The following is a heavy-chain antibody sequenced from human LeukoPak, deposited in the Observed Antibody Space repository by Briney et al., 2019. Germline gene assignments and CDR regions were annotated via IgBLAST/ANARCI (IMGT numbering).Heavy chain of an antibody. V-gene: IGHV3-21*01. D-gene: IGHD6-13*01. Sequence: PGGSLRLSCAASGFTFSSYSMNWVRQAPGKGLEWVSSISSSSSYIYYADSVKGLFTISRDNAKNSLYLQMNSLRAEDTAVYYCARSIAAAGSDYWGQGTLVTVSS. CDR1: GFTFSSYS. CDR3: ARSIAAAGSDY. J-gene: IGHJ4*02. CDR2: ISSSSSYI.